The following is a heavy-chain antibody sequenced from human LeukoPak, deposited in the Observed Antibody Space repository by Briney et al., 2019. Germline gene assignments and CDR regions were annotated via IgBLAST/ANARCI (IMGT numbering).Heavy chain of an antibody. CDR3: ASGGYCGSTDCYPNWFDP. D-gene: IGHD2-2*01. Sequence: SETLSLTCTVSGGSISSYHWSWIRQPPGKGLEWIGYMSYSGSSNYNPSLKSRVTISVDTSKNQFSLKLSSVTAADTAVYYCASGGYCGSTDCYPNWFDPWGQGTLVTVSS. V-gene: IGHV4-59*01. CDR2: MSYSGSS. J-gene: IGHJ5*02. CDR1: GGSISSYH.